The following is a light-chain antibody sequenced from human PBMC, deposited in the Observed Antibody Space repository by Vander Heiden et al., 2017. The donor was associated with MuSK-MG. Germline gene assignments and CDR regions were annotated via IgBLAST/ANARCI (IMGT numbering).Light chain of an antibody. CDR2: DAS. CDR3: QQDDNLPLT. J-gene: IGKJ4*01. V-gene: IGKV1-33*01. Sequence: DVQMTQSPSSLSAPVGDRVTIPCQASQDISNHVNLYQQKLGKAPKLLLYDASNLETRVLSRFTASGSGTDFTFTISSLQPEDSATYYVQQDDNLPLTFGGGTKVEIK. CDR1: QDISNH.